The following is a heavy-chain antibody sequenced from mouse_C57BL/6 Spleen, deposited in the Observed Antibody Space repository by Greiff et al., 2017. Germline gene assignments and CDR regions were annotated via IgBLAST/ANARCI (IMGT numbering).Heavy chain of an antibody. CDR3: ARSLGRGYFDV. CDR2: IYPGDGDT. Sequence: QVQLQQSGPELVKPGASVKISCKASGYAFSSSWMNWVKQRPGKGLEGIGRIYPGDGDTNYNGKFKGKATLTADKASSTAYMQLSSLTSEDSAVYFCARSLGRGYFDVWGTGTTVTVSS. D-gene: IGHD4-1*01. J-gene: IGHJ1*03. CDR1: GYAFSSSW. V-gene: IGHV1-82*01.